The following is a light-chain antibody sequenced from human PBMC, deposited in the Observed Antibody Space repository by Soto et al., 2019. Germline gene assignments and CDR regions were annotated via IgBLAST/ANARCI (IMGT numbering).Light chain of an antibody. J-gene: IGLJ1*01. Sequence: QSALTQPASVSGSPGQSITISCTGTSSDVGGYNYVSWYQQHPGKAPRLIIYDVTVRPSGVSNRFSASKSGDTASLAISGLQAEDEADYYCSSYTPSSTDVFGTGTKLTVL. CDR2: DVT. V-gene: IGLV2-14*01. CDR3: SSYTPSSTDV. CDR1: SSDVGGYNY.